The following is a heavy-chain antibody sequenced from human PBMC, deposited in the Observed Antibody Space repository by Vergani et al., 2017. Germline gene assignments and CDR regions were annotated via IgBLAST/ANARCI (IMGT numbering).Heavy chain of an antibody. D-gene: IGHD3-3*01. V-gene: IGHV3-74*01. CDR2: INSDGSST. Sequence: EVQLVESGGGLVKPGGSLRLSCAASGFTFSSYWMHWVRQAPGKGLVWVSRINSDGSSTSYADSVKGRFTISRDNAKNTLYLQMNSLRAEDTAVYYCARDCHYDFWSGYHYYYYYGMDVWGQGTTVTVSS. CDR3: ARDCHYDFWSGYHYYYYYGMDV. J-gene: IGHJ6*02. CDR1: GFTFSSYW.